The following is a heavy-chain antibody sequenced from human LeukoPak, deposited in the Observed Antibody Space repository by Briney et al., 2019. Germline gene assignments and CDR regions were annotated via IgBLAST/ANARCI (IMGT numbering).Heavy chain of an antibody. J-gene: IGHJ4*02. CDR1: EYSLSDLS. D-gene: IGHD6-13*01. Sequence: ASVKVSCKISEYSLSDLSIHWVREAPGEGLEWMGGFDSENNKMVYSQKFQGRVTMTEDTSADTAYMELTSLRSEDAAVYFCATDRVYRSSRRSWGFFDYWGQGTLVIVSS. CDR3: ATDRVYRSSRRSWGFFDY. CDR2: FDSENNKM. V-gene: IGHV1-24*01.